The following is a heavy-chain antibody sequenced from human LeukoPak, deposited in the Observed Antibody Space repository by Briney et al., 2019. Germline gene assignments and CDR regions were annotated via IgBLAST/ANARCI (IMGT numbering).Heavy chain of an antibody. Sequence: SETLSLTCTVSGGSTSSYYWSWIRQPPGKGLEWIGYIYYSGSTNYNPSLKSRVTISVDTSKNQFSLKLSSVTAADTAVYYCARSKDILTGYCFDYWGQGTLVTVSS. V-gene: IGHV4-59*01. CDR1: GGSTSSYY. CDR2: IYYSGST. J-gene: IGHJ4*02. D-gene: IGHD3-9*01. CDR3: ARSKDILTGYCFDY.